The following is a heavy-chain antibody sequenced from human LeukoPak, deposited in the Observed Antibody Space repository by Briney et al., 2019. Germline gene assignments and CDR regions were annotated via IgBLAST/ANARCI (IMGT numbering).Heavy chain of an antibody. D-gene: IGHD6-19*01. Sequence: PGGSLRLSCAASGFTFSSYAMHWVRQAPGKGLEWVAVISYDGSNKYYADSVKGRFTISRDNSKNTLYLQMNSLRAEDTAVYYCARETSSGRHFDYWGRGTLVTVSS. CDR3: ARETSSGRHFDY. CDR1: GFTFSSYA. CDR2: ISYDGSNK. V-gene: IGHV3-30*04. J-gene: IGHJ4*02.